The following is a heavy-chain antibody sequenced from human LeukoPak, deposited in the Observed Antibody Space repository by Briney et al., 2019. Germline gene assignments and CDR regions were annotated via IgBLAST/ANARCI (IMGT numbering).Heavy chain of an antibody. D-gene: IGHD6-13*01. CDR3: ARDSNYDY. V-gene: IGHV3-66*02. CDR2: LYSGGTT. Sequence: YPGGSLRLSCAASGFTVGSTYMSWVRQAPGKGLEWVSVLYSGGTTYYADSVKGRFTISRDNSKNTLYLQMNSLRAEDTAVYYCARDSNYDYWGQGTLVTVSS. CDR1: GFTVGSTY. J-gene: IGHJ4*02.